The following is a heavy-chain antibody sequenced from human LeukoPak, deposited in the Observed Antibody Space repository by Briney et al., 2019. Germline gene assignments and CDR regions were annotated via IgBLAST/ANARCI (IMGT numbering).Heavy chain of an antibody. Sequence: GGSLRLSCAASGFTFSSYAMSWVRQAPGKGLEWVSAISGSGGSTYYADSVKGRFTISRDNSKNTLYLQMNSLRAEDTAVYYCAKLSGIVVVSYPSYWGQGTLVTVSS. V-gene: IGHV3-23*01. CDR3: AKLSGIVVVSYPSY. J-gene: IGHJ4*02. CDR1: GFTFSSYA. D-gene: IGHD3-22*01. CDR2: ISGSGGST.